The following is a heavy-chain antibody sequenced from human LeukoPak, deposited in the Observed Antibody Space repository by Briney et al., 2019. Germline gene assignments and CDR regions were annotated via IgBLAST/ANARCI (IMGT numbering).Heavy chain of an antibody. CDR2: ISAYNGNT. V-gene: IGHV1-18*01. CDR1: GYTFTSYG. J-gene: IGHJ3*02. D-gene: IGHD1-26*01. Sequence: ASVKVSCKASGYTFTSYGISWVRQAPGQGLEWMGWISAYNGNTNYAQKLQGRVTMTTDTSTSTAYMELRSLRSDDTAVYCCARHLETYSGSYHDAFDIWGQGTMVTVSS. CDR3: ARHLETYSGSYHDAFDI.